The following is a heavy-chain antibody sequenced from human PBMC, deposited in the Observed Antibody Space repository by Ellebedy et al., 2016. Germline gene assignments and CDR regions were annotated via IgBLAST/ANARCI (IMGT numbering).Heavy chain of an antibody. V-gene: IGHV2-26*04. CDR1: GFSLNNARMG. CDR2: IFSNDEK. CDR3: AWFMVRGPGDV. J-gene: IGHJ6*04. D-gene: IGHD3-10*01. Sequence: SGPTLVKPTETLTLTCTVSGFSLNNARMGVSWIRQPPGKALEWLAHIFSNDEKSYSTSLKSRLTISEDTSKSQVVLTMTNMDPVDTATYYCAWFMVRGPGDVWGKGTTVTVSS.